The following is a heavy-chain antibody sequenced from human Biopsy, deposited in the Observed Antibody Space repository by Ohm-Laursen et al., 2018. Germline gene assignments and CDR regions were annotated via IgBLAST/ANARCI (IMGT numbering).Heavy chain of an antibody. D-gene: IGHD6-13*01. Sequence: ASVKVSCKVSGYPFSNYYLFWVLQAPGQGLEWMGRINPNSGDTVFARNFQGRVTMTRDTAISTVYMDLRNLRPDDTAVYFCARMEQPHDYWGQGTLVTVSS. CDR2: INPNSGDT. CDR1: GYPFSNYY. J-gene: IGHJ4*02. CDR3: ARMEQPHDY. V-gene: IGHV1-2*06.